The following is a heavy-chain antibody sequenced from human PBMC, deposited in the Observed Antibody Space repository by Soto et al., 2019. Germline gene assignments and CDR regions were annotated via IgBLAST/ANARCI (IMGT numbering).Heavy chain of an antibody. CDR3: ARGGNYYDSTVDY. J-gene: IGHJ4*02. CDR2: IKYSGTT. Sequence: SETLSLTCTVSGGSISGSRCHWGWIRQHPGKGLEWIASIKYSGTTFYNPSLKSRVTISVDTSKNQFSLKLSSVTAADTAVYYCARGGNYYDSTVDYWGQGTQVT. D-gene: IGHD3-22*01. CDR1: GGSISGSRCH. V-gene: IGHV4-31*03.